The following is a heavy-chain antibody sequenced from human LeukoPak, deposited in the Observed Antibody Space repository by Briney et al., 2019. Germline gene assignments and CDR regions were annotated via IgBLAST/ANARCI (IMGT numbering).Heavy chain of an antibody. V-gene: IGHV3-74*01. D-gene: IGHD3-10*01. CDR1: GFTFSSYW. CDR2: INSDGSGI. Sequence: GGSLRLSCVASGFTFSSYWMHWVRQAPGKGLVWVSRINSDGSGISYADSVKGRFTVSRDNAKNTLYLQMNSLRAEDTAVYYCATSMVREAYPSRHWGQGTLVTVSS. CDR3: ATSMVREAYPSRH. J-gene: IGHJ4*02.